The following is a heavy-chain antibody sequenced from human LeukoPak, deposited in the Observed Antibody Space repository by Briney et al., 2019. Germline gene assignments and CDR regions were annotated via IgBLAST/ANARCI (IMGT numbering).Heavy chain of an antibody. D-gene: IGHD4-17*01. CDR1: GYTFTGYY. J-gene: IGHJ4*02. CDR3: ARDPSYGDYVD. Sequence: VSVKVSCKASGYTFTGYYMHWVRQAPGQGLEWMGWINPNSGGTNYAQKFQGRVTMTRDTSISTAYMELSRLRSDDTAVYYCARDPSYGDYVDWGQGTLVAVSS. CDR2: INPNSGGT. V-gene: IGHV1-2*02.